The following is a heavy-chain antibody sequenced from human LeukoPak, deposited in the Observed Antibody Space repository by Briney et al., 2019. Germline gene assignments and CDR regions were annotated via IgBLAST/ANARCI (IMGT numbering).Heavy chain of an antibody. CDR3: ASGLYYYDSSGYHNWFDP. CDR2: IYYSGST. Sequence: SETLSLTCAVSGGSISSYYWSWIRQPPGKGLEWIGYIYYSGSTNYNPSLKSRVTISVDTSKNQFSLKLSSVTAADTAVYYCASGLYYYDSSGYHNWFDPWGQGTLVTVSS. CDR1: GGSISSYY. V-gene: IGHV4-59*01. D-gene: IGHD3-22*01. J-gene: IGHJ5*02.